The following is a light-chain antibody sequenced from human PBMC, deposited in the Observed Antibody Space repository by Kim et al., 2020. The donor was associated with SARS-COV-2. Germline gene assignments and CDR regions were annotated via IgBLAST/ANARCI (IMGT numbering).Light chain of an antibody. Sequence: EIVLTQSPATLSVSPGERATLSCRASQYIGNNLAWYQHKPGQAPRLLIYGASTRATDIPATFSGTGSGTEFTLTISSLQSEDFAVYYCQQYSHWPPCTFGQGTKLEI. CDR3: QQYSHWPPCT. J-gene: IGKJ2*02. CDR2: GAS. CDR1: QYIGNN. V-gene: IGKV3D-15*01.